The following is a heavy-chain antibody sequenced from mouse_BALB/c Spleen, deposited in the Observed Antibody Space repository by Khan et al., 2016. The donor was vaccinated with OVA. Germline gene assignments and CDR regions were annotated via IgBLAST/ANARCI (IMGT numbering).Heavy chain of an antibody. CDR1: GYTFTSYW. D-gene: IGHD2-1*01. J-gene: IGHJ3*01. Sequence: VQLQESGAELVKPGASVKLSCKTSGYTFTSYWIQWVKQRPGQGLGWIGQIFPGTGTTYYNENFKGKATLTVDTSSSTAYMQLSSLTSDDSAVYFCARGYFGNYEFVYWGQGTLVTGSP. CDR3: ARGYFGNYEFVY. CDR2: IFPGTGTT. V-gene: IGHV1S132*01.